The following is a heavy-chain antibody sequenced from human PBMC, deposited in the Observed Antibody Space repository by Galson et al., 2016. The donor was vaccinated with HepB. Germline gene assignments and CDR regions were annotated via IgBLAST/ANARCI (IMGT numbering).Heavy chain of an antibody. D-gene: IGHD3-22*01. V-gene: IGHV5-51*01. CDR1: GYTFTDYW. J-gene: IGHJ4*02. Sequence: QSGAEVKKPGESLKISCKGAGYTFTDYWIAWVRQMPGKGLEWMGIVHPSGSNIRYSPSYSPSFQGQVTISADKSINTAYLQWSSLKASDTAMYYCARRRGYYDSRDRHVDYWGQGTLVTVSS. CDR3: ARRRGYYDSRDRHVDY. CDR2: VHPSGSNI.